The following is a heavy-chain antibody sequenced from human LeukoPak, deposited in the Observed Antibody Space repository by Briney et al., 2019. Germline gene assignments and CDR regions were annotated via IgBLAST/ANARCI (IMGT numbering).Heavy chain of an antibody. CDR1: GGSTSSGGYS. J-gene: IGHJ5*02. CDR2: IYHSGST. D-gene: IGHD4/OR15-4a*01. Sequence: SETLSLTCAVSGGSTSSGGYSWSWIRQPPGRGLEWIGYIYHSGSTYYNPSLKSRVTISVDRSKNQFSLKVSSVTAADTAVYYCASAKLDNWFDPWGQGTLVTVSS. V-gene: IGHV4-30-2*01. CDR3: ASAKLDNWFDP.